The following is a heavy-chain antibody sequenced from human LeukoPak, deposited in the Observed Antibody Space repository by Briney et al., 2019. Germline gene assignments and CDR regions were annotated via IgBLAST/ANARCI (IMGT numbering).Heavy chain of an antibody. CDR1: GFTFSSYD. D-gene: IGHD6-19*01. J-gene: IGHJ4*02. CDR3: ATSLFSSGWYSLDY. CDR2: IGTAGDT. V-gene: IGHV3-13*01. Sequence: PGGSLRLSCAASGFTFSSYDMHWVRQATGKGLEWVSAIGTAGDTYYPGSVKGRFTISRENAKNSLYLQMNSLSAGDTAVYYCATSLFSSGWYSLDYWGQGTLVTVSS.